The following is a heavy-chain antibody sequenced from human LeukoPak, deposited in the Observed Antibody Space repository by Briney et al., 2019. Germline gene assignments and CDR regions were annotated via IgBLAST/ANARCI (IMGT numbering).Heavy chain of an antibody. V-gene: IGHV1-18*01. CDR2: ISTYNANT. J-gene: IGHJ4*02. Sequence: ASVKVSCKASGYTFNSHGISWVRQAPGQGLEWMGWISTYNANTKYAQKFQGRVAMTTDTSTSTAYMELRNLRFDDTAFYYCARVISSSWYHHDHWGQGTLVTVSS. CDR1: GYTFNSHG. D-gene: IGHD6-13*01. CDR3: ARVISSSWYHHDH.